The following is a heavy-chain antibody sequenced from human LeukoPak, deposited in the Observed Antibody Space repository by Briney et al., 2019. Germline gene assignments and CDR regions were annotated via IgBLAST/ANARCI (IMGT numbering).Heavy chain of an antibody. CDR2: ISGSGSAA. CDR1: GFTFSNYG. J-gene: IGHJ4*02. CDR3: AKTEAPAAIRAGSDY. D-gene: IGHD2-2*02. Sequence: GGSLRLSCAASGFTFSNYGMSWVRQAPGKGLEWVSTISGSGSAAYNAGSVKGRFTTSRDNSNNTLYLQMNSLRAEDTAVYYCAKTEAPAAIRAGSDYWGQGTLVTVSS. V-gene: IGHV3-23*01.